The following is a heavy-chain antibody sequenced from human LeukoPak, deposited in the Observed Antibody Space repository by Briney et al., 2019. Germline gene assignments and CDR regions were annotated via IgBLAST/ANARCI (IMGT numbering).Heavy chain of an antibody. CDR2: ITGSGGST. CDR1: GFTFSNYA. D-gene: IGHD3-22*01. J-gene: IGHJ4*02. V-gene: IGHV3-23*01. CDR3: TTDPSPYDSSGYYSDY. Sequence: PGGSLRLSCAASGFTFSNYAMSWVRQAPGKGLEWVSAITGSGGSTYYADSVKGRFTTSRDNSKNTLYLQMSSLRVEETAVYYCTTDPSPYDSSGYYSDYWGQGTLVTVSS.